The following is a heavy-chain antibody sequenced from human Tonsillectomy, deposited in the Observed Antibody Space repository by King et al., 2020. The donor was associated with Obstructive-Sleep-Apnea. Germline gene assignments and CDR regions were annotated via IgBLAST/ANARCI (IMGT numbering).Heavy chain of an antibody. CDR1: GGSVRSGSYY. D-gene: IGHD2-15*01. J-gene: IGHJ2*01. CDR2: VYDTGST. Sequence: QLQESGPGLVKPSETLSLTCTVSGGSVRSGSYYWSWIRQPPGKGLEWIGYVYDTGSTDYHPSLKGRGALSVDTSKNQFSLQLRSVTAADTAVYFCAREGGSSIWYFDLWGRGTVVTVSS. V-gene: IGHV4-61*01. CDR3: AREGGSSIWYFDL.